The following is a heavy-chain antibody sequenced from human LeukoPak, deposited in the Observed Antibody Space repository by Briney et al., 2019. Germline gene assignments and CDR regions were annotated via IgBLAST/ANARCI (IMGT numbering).Heavy chain of an antibody. V-gene: IGHV4-59*11. CDR3: ARAHPAYSSSSGFDY. CDR2: IFYTGST. Sequence: PSETLSLTCTVSVGSISSHYWSWIRQPPGKGLEWIGYIFYTGSTSYNPSLKSRVTMSVDTSKNHFSLKLRSVTAADTAVFYCARAHPAYSSSSGFDYWGQGTLVTVSS. CDR1: VGSISSHY. J-gene: IGHJ4*02. D-gene: IGHD6-6*01.